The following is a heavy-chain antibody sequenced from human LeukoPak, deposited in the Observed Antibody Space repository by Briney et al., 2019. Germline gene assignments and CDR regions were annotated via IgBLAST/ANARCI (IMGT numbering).Heavy chain of an antibody. CDR1: GFSFSTYA. CDR3: AKSLYGGCDY. J-gene: IGHJ4*02. V-gene: IGHV3-23*01. D-gene: IGHD3-16*02. CDR2: VNGNGGST. Sequence: GSLILSCAASGFSFSTYAMSWVRQAPGKGLEWVSGVNGNGGSTSYADSVKGRSTIFRDNSKNTVYLQMNSLRVEDTAVYYCAKSLYGGCDYWGQGTVVTVSS.